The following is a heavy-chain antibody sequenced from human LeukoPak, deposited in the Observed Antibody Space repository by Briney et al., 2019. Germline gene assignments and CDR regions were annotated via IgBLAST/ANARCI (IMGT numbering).Heavy chain of an antibody. CDR2: INMDGTTT. CDR1: GFTFSSYA. D-gene: IGHD3-22*01. J-gene: IGHJ4*02. CDR3: ARGYDSSGYPIDY. Sequence: GGSLRLSCAASGFTFSSYAMHWVRQTPGKGLLWVSRINMDGTTTTYADSVKGRFTISRDNAKNTLYLQMNSLRAEDTAVYYCARGYDSSGYPIDYWGQGTLVTVSS. V-gene: IGHV3-74*01.